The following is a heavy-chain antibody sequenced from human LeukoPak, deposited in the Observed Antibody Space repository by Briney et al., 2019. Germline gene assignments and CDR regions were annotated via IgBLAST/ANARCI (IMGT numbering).Heavy chain of an antibody. CDR2: IRSKPSSYTT. D-gene: IGHD2-15*01. Sequence: GGSLRLSCAASGFDFSAFYMHWVRQASGRGLEWVGLIRSKPSSYTTVYAASVKGRFTISRDDSRNTVYLQMNSLKAEDTAVYYCTRQNCSGGSCSYVHYWGQGTLVTVSS. CDR3: TRQNCSGGSCSYVHY. J-gene: IGHJ4*02. CDR1: GFDFSAFY. V-gene: IGHV3-73*01.